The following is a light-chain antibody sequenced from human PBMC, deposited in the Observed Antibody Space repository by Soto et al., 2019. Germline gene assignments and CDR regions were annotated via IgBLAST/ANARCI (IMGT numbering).Light chain of an antibody. J-gene: IGKJ2*01. CDR2: DVS. CDR3: QQSYSTLYT. CDR1: QSITTW. Sequence: SAYVGDSVAITCRASQSITTWLAWYQQRPGKAPKLLIYDVSSLQSGVPSRFSGSGSGTDFTLTISSLQPEDFATYYCQQSYSTLYTFGQGTKVDIK. V-gene: IGKV1-39*01.